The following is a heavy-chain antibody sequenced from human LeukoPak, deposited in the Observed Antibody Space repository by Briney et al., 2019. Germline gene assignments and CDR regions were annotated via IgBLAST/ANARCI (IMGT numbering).Heavy chain of an antibody. D-gene: IGHD3-22*01. Sequence: SETLSLTCAVYGGSFSGYYWSWIRQPPGKGLEWIGEINHIGTTNYNPSLKSRVAISVDTSKDQFSLKLSSVTAADTAVYYWGRGRGDYSDSSDYSFSTNYFDYWGQGTLVTVSS. V-gene: IGHV4-34*01. CDR2: INHIGTT. CDR1: GGSFSGYY. CDR3: GRGRGDYSDSSDYSFSTNYFDY. J-gene: IGHJ4*01.